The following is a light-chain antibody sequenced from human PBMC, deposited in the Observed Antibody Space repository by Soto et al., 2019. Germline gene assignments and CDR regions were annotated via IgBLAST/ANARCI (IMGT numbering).Light chain of an antibody. V-gene: IGKV3-11*01. CDR3: QQRSNWPPIT. J-gene: IGKJ5*01. Sequence: EIVLTQSPATLSLSPGERATLSCRASQSVSSYLAWYQQKPGQAPRLLIYDASNRATGIPARFSGSESGTDFTFTISSLEPEEFAVYYCQQRSNWPPITFGQGTRLEIK. CDR1: QSVSSY. CDR2: DAS.